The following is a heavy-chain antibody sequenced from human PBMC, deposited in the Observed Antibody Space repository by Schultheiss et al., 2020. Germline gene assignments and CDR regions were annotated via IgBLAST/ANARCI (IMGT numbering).Heavy chain of an antibody. V-gene: IGHV1-18*01. D-gene: IGHD6-19*01. CDR1: GYTFTSYG. CDR3: ARGPPKYSSGWYGGGY. CDR2: ISAYNGNT. Sequence: VKVSCKASGYTFTSYGISWVRQAPGQGLEWMGWISAYNGNTNYAQKLQGRVTMTTDTSTSTAYMELRSLRSDDTAVYYCARGPPKYSSGWYGGGYWGQGTLVTVSS. J-gene: IGHJ4*02.